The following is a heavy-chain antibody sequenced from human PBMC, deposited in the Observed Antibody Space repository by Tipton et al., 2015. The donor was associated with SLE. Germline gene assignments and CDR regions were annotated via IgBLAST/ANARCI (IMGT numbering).Heavy chain of an antibody. Sequence: TLSLTCAVYGGSFSGYYWSWIRQPPGKGLEWIGSIYYSGSTYYNPSLKSRVTISVDTSKNQFSLKLSSVTDADTAVYYCARHKDFLEWLSSANWFDPWGQGTLVTVSS. D-gene: IGHD3-3*01. CDR1: GGSFSGYY. CDR2: IYYSGST. V-gene: IGHV4-34*01. J-gene: IGHJ5*02. CDR3: ARHKDFLEWLSSANWFDP.